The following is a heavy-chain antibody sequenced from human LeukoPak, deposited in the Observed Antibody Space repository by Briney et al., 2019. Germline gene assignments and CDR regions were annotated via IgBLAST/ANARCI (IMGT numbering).Heavy chain of an antibody. J-gene: IGHJ3*02. V-gene: IGHV1-2*07. D-gene: IGHD3-10*01. CDR2: INPMGDYT. CDR1: GYTFAGYY. Sequence: GASVNVSCKASGYTFAGYYMHWVRKAPGQGLEWMGWINPMGDYTHYVDEFKGRVTMTRDTSIGTAYMELRSLRSDDTAVYYCARVHSGVISVVLRDDDAFDMWGQGTMVTVSS. CDR3: ARVHSGVISVVLRDDDAFDM.